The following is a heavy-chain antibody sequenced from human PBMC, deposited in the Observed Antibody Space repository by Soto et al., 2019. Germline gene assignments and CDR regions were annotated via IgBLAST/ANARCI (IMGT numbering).Heavy chain of an antibody. CDR1: DDSIDNGAYY. V-gene: IGHV4-31*03. CDR2: IYYTGRT. D-gene: IGHD6-13*01. J-gene: IGHJ5*02. Sequence: PSETLYPTCSVSDDSIDNGAYYWAWIRQHPVKGLEWLGYIYYTGRTAYSPSLKSRLTISLDTSKNQFSLSLSSVTAADTAVYYCARCSASWYGLDPWGQGSLVTLSS. CDR3: ARCSASWYGLDP.